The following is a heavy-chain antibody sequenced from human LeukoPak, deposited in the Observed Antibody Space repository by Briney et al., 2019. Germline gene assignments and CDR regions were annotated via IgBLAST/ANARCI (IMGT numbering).Heavy chain of an antibody. Sequence: GGSLRLSCAASGFTFSSYAMSWVRLAPGTGMEWVSAISGSGGSTYYADSVKGRFTISRDNSKNTLYLQMNSLRAEDTAVYYCAKEWLVQPYNWFDPWGQGTLVTVSS. CDR1: GFTFSSYA. V-gene: IGHV3-23*01. J-gene: IGHJ5*02. CDR2: ISGSGGST. CDR3: AKEWLVQPYNWFDP. D-gene: IGHD6-19*01.